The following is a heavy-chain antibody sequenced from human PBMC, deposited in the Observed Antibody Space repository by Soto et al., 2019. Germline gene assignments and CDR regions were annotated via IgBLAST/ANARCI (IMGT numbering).Heavy chain of an antibody. V-gene: IGHV3-23*01. Sequence: PGGSLRLSCAASGFTFSSYAMSWVRQAPGKGLEWVSAISGSGGSTYYADSVKGRFTISRDNSKNTLYLQMNSLRAEDTAVYYCAKGPWFGRYYYGMDVWGQGTTVTVSS. J-gene: IGHJ6*02. CDR2: ISGSGGST. CDR1: GFTFSSYA. D-gene: IGHD3-10*01. CDR3: AKGPWFGRYYYGMDV.